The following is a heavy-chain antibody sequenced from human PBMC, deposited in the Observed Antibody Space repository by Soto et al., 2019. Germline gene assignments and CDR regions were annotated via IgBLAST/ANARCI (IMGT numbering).Heavy chain of an antibody. CDR2: IGSRDIYT. J-gene: IGHJ6*02. CDR3: ARDQVGMDV. Sequence: EVQLVESGGGLVKPGGSLRLSCAGSGFTFSRYKINWVRHAPGKGLEWVSSIGSRDIYTYYADSLKGRLIISRENANNSGYLPINSLRAEDTAVYNCARDQVGMDVWGQGTPFTVSS. CDR1: GFTFSRYK. V-gene: IGHV3-21*02.